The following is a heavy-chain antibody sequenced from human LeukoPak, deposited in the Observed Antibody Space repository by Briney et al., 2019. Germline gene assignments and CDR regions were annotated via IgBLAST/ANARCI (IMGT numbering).Heavy chain of an antibody. Sequence: PGGSLRLSCAASGFTFSSYAMHWVRQAPGKGLEWVAVISYDGSNKYYADSVKGRFTISRDNSKNTLYLQMNSLRAEDTAVYYCAREGAATDAFDIWGQGTMVTVSS. V-gene: IGHV3-30-3*01. D-gene: IGHD6-13*01. J-gene: IGHJ3*02. CDR1: GFTFSSYA. CDR2: ISYDGSNK. CDR3: AREGAATDAFDI.